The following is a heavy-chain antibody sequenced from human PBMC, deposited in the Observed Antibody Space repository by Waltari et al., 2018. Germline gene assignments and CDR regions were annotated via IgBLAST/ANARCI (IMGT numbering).Heavy chain of an antibody. Sequence: QVQLQESGPGLVKPSETLSLTCAVSGYSISSGYYWGWIRQPPGQGLEWIGYMYYSGSTNSNPSLKSRVTISVDTSKNQFSLKLSSVTAADTAGYYCARDGSGYYFDYWGQGTLVTVSS. CDR2: MYYSGST. J-gene: IGHJ4*02. CDR3: ARDGSGYYFDY. D-gene: IGHD3-3*01. V-gene: IGHV4-38-2*01. CDR1: GYSISSGYY.